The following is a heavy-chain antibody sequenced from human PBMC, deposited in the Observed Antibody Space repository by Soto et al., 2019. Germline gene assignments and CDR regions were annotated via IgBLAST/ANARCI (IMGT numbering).Heavy chain of an antibody. J-gene: IGHJ4*02. CDR2: ISYDGTNI. CDR3: ASGERSTMDVGY. D-gene: IGHD3-10*01. CDR1: GFTFSNYG. V-gene: IGHV3-30*03. Sequence: PWGSLRLSCEASGFTFSNYGMHWVRQAPGKGLEWVAFISYDGTNIYHADSVKGRFTISRDNSKNTMYLQMNSLRAEDTAVYYCASGERSTMDVGYWGQGVLVTVSS.